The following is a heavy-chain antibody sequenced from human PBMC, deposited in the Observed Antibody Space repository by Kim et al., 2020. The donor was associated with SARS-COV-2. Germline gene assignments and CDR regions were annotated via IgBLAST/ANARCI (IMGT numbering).Heavy chain of an antibody. V-gene: IGHV1-46*01. D-gene: IGHD3-16*01. CDR2: T. CDR3: ARDLGDDYSDV. Sequence: TVYAQKFQGRVIMTRDTSTSTVYMELSSLRSEDTAIYFCARDLGDDYSDVWGQGTLVTVSS. J-gene: IGHJ4*02.